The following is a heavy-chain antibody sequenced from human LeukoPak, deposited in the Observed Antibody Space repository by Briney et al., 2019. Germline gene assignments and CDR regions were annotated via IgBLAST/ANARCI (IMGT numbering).Heavy chain of an antibody. CDR1: GGSISSDY. CDR3: ARFKSGGFSYFDS. Sequence: NPSETLSLTCTVSGGSISSDYWSWIRQPPGKGLEWIGYIYYSGITNYNPSLKSRVTISVDTSKNQFSLKLSSVTAADTAVYYCARFKSGGFSYFDSWGQGTLVAVSS. J-gene: IGHJ4*02. D-gene: IGHD3-3*01. CDR2: IYYSGIT. V-gene: IGHV4-59*08.